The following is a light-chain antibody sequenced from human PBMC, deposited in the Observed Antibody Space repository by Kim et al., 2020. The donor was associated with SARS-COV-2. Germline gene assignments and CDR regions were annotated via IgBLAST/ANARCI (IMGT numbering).Light chain of an antibody. Sequence: ASIGDRVTIPCRASQDIANSLAWYQQKPGKVPRVLIYAAATLQSGVPSRFSGSGSGTEFTLTIGSLQTEDVATYYGQKYNSAPWTFGPGTKVDIK. CDR1: QDIANS. V-gene: IGKV1-27*01. J-gene: IGKJ1*01. CDR2: AAA. CDR3: QKYNSAPWT.